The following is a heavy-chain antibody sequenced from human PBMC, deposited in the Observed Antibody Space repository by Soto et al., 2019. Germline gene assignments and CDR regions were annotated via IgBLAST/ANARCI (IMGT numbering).Heavy chain of an antibody. D-gene: IGHD2-2*01. J-gene: IGHJ3*02. CDR2: ISSSSSYI. CDR1: GFTFSSYS. Sequence: EVQLVESGGGLVKPGGSLRLSCAASGFTFSSYSMNWVRQAPGKGLEWVSSISSSSSYIYYADSVKGRFTISRDNAKNSLYLQMNSLRAEDTAVYYCARARWSSTSCYGAFDIWGQGTMVTVSS. CDR3: ARARWSSTSCYGAFDI. V-gene: IGHV3-21*01.